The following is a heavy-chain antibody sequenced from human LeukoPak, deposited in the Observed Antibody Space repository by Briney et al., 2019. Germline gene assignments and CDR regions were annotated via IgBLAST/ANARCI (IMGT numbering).Heavy chain of an antibody. V-gene: IGHV3-30-3*01. Sequence: SGGSLRLSCAASGFTFSSYAMHWVRQAPGKGLEWVAVISYDGSNKYYADSVKGRFTISRDNSKNTLYLQMNSLRAEDTAVYYCARGMLPEDFDYWGQGTLVTVSS. CDR2: ISYDGSNK. D-gene: IGHD1-14*01. CDR1: GFTFSSYA. J-gene: IGHJ4*02. CDR3: ARGMLPEDFDY.